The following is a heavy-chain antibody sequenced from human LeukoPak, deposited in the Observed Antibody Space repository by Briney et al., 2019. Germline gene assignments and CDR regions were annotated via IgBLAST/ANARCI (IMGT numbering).Heavy chain of an antibody. Sequence: GEPLKISCQGSGYSFTSYWIGWVRQMPGKGLEWMGIIYPGDSDTRYSPSFQGQVTISADKSISTAYLQWSSLKASDTAMYYCARTTINDYLDYWGQGTLVTVSS. CDR3: ARTTINDYLDY. CDR1: GYSFTSYW. D-gene: IGHD1-1*01. V-gene: IGHV5-51*01. J-gene: IGHJ4*02. CDR2: IYPGDSDT.